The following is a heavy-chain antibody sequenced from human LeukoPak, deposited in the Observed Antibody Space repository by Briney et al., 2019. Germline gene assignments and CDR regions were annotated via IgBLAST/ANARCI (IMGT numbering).Heavy chain of an antibody. D-gene: IGHD1-26*01. J-gene: IGHJ2*01. Sequence: ASVKVSCKASGYTFTSYYMHWVRQAPGQGLEWMGIISPSGGSTSYAQKFQGRVTMTRDTSTSTVYMELSSLRSEDTAVYYCARGSGSYSVDWYFDLWGRGTLVTVSS. CDR3: ARGSGSYSVDWYFDL. CDR2: ISPSGGST. V-gene: IGHV1-46*01. CDR1: GYTFTSYY.